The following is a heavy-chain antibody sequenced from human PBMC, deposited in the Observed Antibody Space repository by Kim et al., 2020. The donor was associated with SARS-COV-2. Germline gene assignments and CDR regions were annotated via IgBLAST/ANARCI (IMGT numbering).Heavy chain of an antibody. CDR2: IYYSGST. J-gene: IGHJ4*02. V-gene: IGHV4-31*03. CDR3: ARDGTAMVFDY. CDR1: GGSISSGGYY. Sequence: SETLSLTCTVSGGSISSGGYYWSWIRQHPGKGLEWIGYIYYSGSTYYNPSLKSRVTISVYTSKNQFSLKLSSVTAADTAVYYCARDGTAMVFDYWGQGTLVTVSS. D-gene: IGHD5-18*01.